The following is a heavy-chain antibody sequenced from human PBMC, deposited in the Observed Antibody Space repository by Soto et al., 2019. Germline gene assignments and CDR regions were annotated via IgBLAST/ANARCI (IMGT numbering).Heavy chain of an antibody. Sequence: ASGKVSCKASGYTFTSYSMHWVRQAPGQGLEWMGIINPSGGSTSYAQKFQGRVTMTRDTSTSTVYMELSSLRSEDTAVYYCAREDPSGGSHDYWGQGTLVTVSS. CDR1: GYTFTSYS. CDR3: AREDPSGGSHDY. V-gene: IGHV1-46*01. CDR2: INPSGGST. J-gene: IGHJ4*02. D-gene: IGHD2-15*01.